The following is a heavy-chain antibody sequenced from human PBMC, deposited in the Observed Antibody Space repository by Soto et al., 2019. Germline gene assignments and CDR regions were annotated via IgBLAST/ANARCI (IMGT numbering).Heavy chain of an antibody. CDR1: GGTFSSYA. CDR3: ARVRDFDYYYGMDV. V-gene: IGHV1-69*01. J-gene: IGHJ6*02. CDR2: IIPIFGTA. Sequence: QVQLVQSGAEVKKPGSSVKVSCKASGGTFSSYAISWVRQAPGQGLEWMGGIIPIFGTANYAQKFQGRVTITADESTSTAHMELSSLRSEDTAVYYCARVRDFDYYYGMDVWGQGTTVTVSS.